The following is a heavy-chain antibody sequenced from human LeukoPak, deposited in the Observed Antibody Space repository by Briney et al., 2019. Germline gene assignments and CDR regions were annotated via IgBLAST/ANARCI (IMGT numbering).Heavy chain of an antibody. CDR1: GFTFDDYG. CDR2: INWNGGST. V-gene: IGHV3-20*04. Sequence: GGSLRLSCAASGFTFDDYGMSWVRQAPGKGLEWVSGINWNGGSTGYADSVKGRFTISRDNAKNSLYLQMNSLRAEDTALYYCARDVSGHTDVGNWFDPWGQGTLVTVSS. J-gene: IGHJ5*02. CDR3: ARDVSGHTDVGNWFDP.